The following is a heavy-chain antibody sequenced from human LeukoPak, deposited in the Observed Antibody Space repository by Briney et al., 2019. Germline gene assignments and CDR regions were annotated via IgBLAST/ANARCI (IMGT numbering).Heavy chain of an antibody. V-gene: IGHV3-11*01. CDR1: GFTFSDYY. CDR3: ASSIAFNQYAMDV. J-gene: IGHJ6*02. CDR2: ISSSGTII. Sequence: PGGSLRLSCTPSGFTFSDYYMSWIRQAPGKGLEWASYISSSGTIIYYADSVKGRFTISRDNAKNSLYLQMNSLRAEDTAVYYCASSIAFNQYAMDVWGQGTTVTVSS. D-gene: IGHD1-14*01.